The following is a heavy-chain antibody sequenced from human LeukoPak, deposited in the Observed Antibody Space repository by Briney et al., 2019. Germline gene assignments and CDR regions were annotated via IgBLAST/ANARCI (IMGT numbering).Heavy chain of an antibody. V-gene: IGHV3-30-3*01. CDR2: ISYDGSNK. Sequence: GRSLRLSCAASGFTFSSYAMHWVRQAPGQGLEWVAVISYDGSNKYYADSVKGRFTISRDNSKNTLYLQMNSLRAEDTAVYYCASRVAATLYGMDVWGQGTTVTVSS. CDR3: ASRVAATLYGMDV. CDR1: GFTFSSYA. D-gene: IGHD2-15*01. J-gene: IGHJ6*02.